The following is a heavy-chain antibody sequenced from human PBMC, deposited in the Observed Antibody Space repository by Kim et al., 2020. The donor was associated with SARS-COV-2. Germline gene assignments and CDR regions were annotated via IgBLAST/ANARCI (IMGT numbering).Heavy chain of an antibody. Sequence: TYYADSLEGRFTISRDNAKNTLYLQMNSLRAEDTAVYYCAKTLNGGGCDWGQGTLGTVSS. V-gene: IGHV3-23*01. CDR3: AKTLNGGGCD. J-gene: IGHJ4*02. D-gene: IGHD2-15*01. CDR2: T.